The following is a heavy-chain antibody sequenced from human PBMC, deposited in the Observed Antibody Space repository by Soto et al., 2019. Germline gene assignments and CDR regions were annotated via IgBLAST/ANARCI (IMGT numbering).Heavy chain of an antibody. CDR3: ARDAYFRYWSSTSCPNWFDP. Sequence: QVQLVESGGGVVQPGRSLRLSCAASGFTFSSYGMHWVRQAPGKGLEWVAVIWYDGSNKYYADSVKGRFTISRDNSKNTLYLQMNSLRAEDTAVYYCARDAYFRYWSSTSCPNWFDPWGQGTLVTVSS. J-gene: IGHJ5*02. V-gene: IGHV3-33*01. CDR1: GFTFSSYG. D-gene: IGHD2-2*01. CDR2: IWYDGSNK.